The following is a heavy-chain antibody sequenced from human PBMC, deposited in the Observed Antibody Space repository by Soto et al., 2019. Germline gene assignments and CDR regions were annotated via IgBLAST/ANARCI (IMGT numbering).Heavy chain of an antibody. V-gene: IGHV4-4*02. CDR3: ARCEHCSNGGRFDT. CDR1: GLSISSHPW. Sequence: QVQLQESGPGLVTPSGTLSLTCSVSGLSISSHPWWAWVRQAPGKGLEWIGKLYPSGGPPYNPSLQNRAAISVDYSQTHLPLTLTSVSAADRAVYYCARCEHCSNGGRFDTWGLGALVTVSS. D-gene: IGHD7-27*01. J-gene: IGHJ5*02. CDR2: LYPSGGP.